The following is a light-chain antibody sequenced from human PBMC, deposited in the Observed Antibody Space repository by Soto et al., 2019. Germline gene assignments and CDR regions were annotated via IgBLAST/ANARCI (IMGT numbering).Light chain of an antibody. CDR1: QTISSW. CDR3: QHYNSYSEA. V-gene: IGKV1-5*03. Sequence: DIQMTQSPSTLSGSVGDRVTITCRASQTISSWLAWYQQKPGKAPKLLIYKASTLKSGVPSRFSGSGSGTEFTLTISSLQPDDFATYYCQHYNSYSEAFGQGNKVDIX. CDR2: KAS. J-gene: IGKJ1*01.